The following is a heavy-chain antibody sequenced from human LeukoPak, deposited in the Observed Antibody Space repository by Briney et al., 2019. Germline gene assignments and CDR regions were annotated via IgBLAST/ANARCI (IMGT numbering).Heavy chain of an antibody. Sequence: SETLSLTCTVSGGSISSYYWSWIRQPPGKGPEWIGYIYYSGSTNYNPSLKSRVTISVDTSKNQFSLKLSSVTAADTAVYYCARDLVVPAARDVSFSDYYMDVWGKGTTVTVSS. J-gene: IGHJ6*03. V-gene: IGHV4-59*01. CDR1: GGSISSYY. D-gene: IGHD2-2*01. CDR3: ARDLVVPAARDVSFSDYYMDV. CDR2: IYYSGST.